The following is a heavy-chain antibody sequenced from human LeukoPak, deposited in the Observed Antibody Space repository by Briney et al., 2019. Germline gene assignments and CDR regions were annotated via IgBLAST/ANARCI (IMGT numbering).Heavy chain of an antibody. CDR3: ARQGAQSLYFFDY. CDR2: IYYSGST. J-gene: IGHJ4*02. D-gene: IGHD3-16*01. CDR1: GGSSGNNNYY. V-gene: IGHV4-39*01. Sequence: SETPSLTCTVSGGSSGNNNYYWAWIRQPPGEGLEWIGSIYYSGSTYYNPSLKSRVTISVDTSKNQFSLKLNSVTAADTAVYYCARQGAQSLYFFDYWGQGILVTVSS.